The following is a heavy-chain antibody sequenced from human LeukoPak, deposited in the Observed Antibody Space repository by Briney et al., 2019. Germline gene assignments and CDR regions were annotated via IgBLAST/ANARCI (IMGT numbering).Heavy chain of an antibody. Sequence: ASVKVSCKASGGTFISYAISWVRQAPGQGLEWMGGIIPIFGTANYAQKFQGRVTITADESTSTAYMELSSLRSEDTAVYYCALAPYCSSTSCYRYYYYGMDVWGQGTTVTVSS. CDR2: IIPIFGTA. V-gene: IGHV1-69*13. J-gene: IGHJ6*02. CDR3: ALAPYCSSTSCYRYYYYGMDV. D-gene: IGHD2-2*02. CDR1: GGTFISYA.